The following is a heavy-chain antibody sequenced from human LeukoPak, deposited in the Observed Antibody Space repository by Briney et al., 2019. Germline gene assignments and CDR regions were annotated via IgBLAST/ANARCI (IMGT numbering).Heavy chain of an antibody. CDR2: IYYSGST. D-gene: IGHD5-12*01. CDR3: ARVGSGYDPEAGTKYYFDY. V-gene: IGHV4-61*01. J-gene: IGHJ4*02. CDR1: GGSISSSSYY. Sequence: PSETLSLTCTVSGGSISSSSYYWSWIRQPPGEGLEWIGYIYYSGSTNYNPSLKSRVTISVETSKNQFSLKLSSVTAADTAVYYCARVGSGYDPEAGTKYYFDYWGQGTLVTVSS.